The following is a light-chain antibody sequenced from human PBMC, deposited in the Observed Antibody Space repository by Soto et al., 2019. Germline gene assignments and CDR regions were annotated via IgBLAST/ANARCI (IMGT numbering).Light chain of an antibody. J-gene: IGLJ1*01. CDR1: SSDIGAYEY. CDR3: LSHTQSRTEV. V-gene: IGLV2-14*03. Sequence: QSALTQPASVSGSPGQSITISCSGTSSDIGAYEYVSWYQQHPGKPPKLMIYNVNNRPSGVSYRFSGSKSGNTASLTISRLQTEDEADYYCLSHTQSRTEVFGHATKVT. CDR2: NVN.